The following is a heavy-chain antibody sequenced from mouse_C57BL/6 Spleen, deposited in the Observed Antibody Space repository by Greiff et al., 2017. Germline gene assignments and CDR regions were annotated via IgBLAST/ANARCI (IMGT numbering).Heavy chain of an antibody. CDR3: ARGTVVGLDY. V-gene: IGHV1-50*01. J-gene: IGHJ2*01. D-gene: IGHD1-1*01. Sequence: QVQLQQPGAELVKPGASVKLSCKASGYTFTSYWMQWVKQRHGQGLEWIGEIDPSDSYTNYNQKFKGKATLTVDTSSSTAYMQLSSLTSEDSAVYYCARGTVVGLDYWGQGTTLTVSS. CDR2: IDPSDSYT. CDR1: GYTFTSYW.